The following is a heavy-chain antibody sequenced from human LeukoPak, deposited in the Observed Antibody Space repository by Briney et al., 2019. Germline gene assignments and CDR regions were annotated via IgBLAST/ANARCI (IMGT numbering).Heavy chain of an antibody. D-gene: IGHD6-13*01. CDR3: ARHQQLVRYYYYYGMDV. CDR2: IYYSGGT. Sequence: SETLSLTCTVSGGSISSYYWSWIRQPPGKGLEWIGYIYYSGGTNYNPSLKSRVTISVDTSKNQFSLKLSSVTAADTAVYYCARHQQLVRYYYYYGMDVWGQGTTVTVSS. V-gene: IGHV4-59*08. CDR1: GGSISSYY. J-gene: IGHJ6*02.